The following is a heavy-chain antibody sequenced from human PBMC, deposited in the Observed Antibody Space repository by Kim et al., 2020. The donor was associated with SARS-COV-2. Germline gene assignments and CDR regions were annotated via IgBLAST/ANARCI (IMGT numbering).Heavy chain of an antibody. V-gene: IGHV3-7*01. Sequence: GGSLRLSCAAFGFTYTNYWMAWVRQAPGKGLEWVSNIYEAGREKYYVDSVKGRFTISGDSATNSIYLQMDNLRADDTAVYFCARMIWQREVNGAYYFDSWGQGTLVAVSS. CDR1: GFTYTNYW. CDR3: ARMIWQREVNGAYYFDS. CDR2: IYEAGREK. J-gene: IGHJ4*02. D-gene: IGHD6-25*01.